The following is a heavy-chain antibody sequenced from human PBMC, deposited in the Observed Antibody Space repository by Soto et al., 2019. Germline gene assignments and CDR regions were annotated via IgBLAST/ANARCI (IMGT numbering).Heavy chain of an antibody. CDR2: ISYDGSNK. CDR3: AKAALGYCSSTSCPRSGMDV. Sequence: QVQLVESGGGVVQPGRSLRLSCAASGFTFSSYGMHWVRQAPGKGLEWVAVISYDGSNKYYADSVKGRFTISRDNSKNTLYLQMNSLRAEDTAVYYCAKAALGYCSSTSCPRSGMDVWGQGTTVTVSS. J-gene: IGHJ6*02. D-gene: IGHD2-2*01. CDR1: GFTFSSYG. V-gene: IGHV3-30*18.